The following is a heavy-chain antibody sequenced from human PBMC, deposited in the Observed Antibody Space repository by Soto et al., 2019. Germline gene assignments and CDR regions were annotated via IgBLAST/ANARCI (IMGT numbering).Heavy chain of an antibody. V-gene: IGHV1-69*13. CDR1: GDTFTSYD. D-gene: IGHD1-26*01. CDR3: ARGSSQWELKGDFDY. J-gene: IGHJ4*02. CDR2: IIPIFGIA. Sequence: ASVKVSCKAAGDTFTSYDINWVRQAPGQGLEWMGGIIPIFGIANYAQKFQGRVTITADESTSTAYMELSSLRSEDTAVYYCARGSSQWELKGDFDYWGQGTLVTVSS.